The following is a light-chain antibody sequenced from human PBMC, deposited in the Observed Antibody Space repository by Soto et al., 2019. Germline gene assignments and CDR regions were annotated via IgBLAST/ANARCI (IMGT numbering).Light chain of an antibody. CDR1: QSVSSN. Sequence: EIVMTQSPATLSVSPGERATLSCRASQSVSSNLAWYQQKPGQAPRLLIYDASNRATGIPARFSGSGSGTDFTLTISSLEPEDFAVYYCQQYNNWPWTFGQGTKVDIK. CDR3: QQYNNWPWT. CDR2: DAS. J-gene: IGKJ1*01. V-gene: IGKV3D-15*01.